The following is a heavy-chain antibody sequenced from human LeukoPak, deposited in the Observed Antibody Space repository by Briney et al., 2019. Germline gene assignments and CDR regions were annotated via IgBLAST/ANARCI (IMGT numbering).Heavy chain of an antibody. CDR2: IYSDATNQ. Sequence: QPGKSLTLSCVASQFTFSHFGMHWVRQAPGKGLEWVAIIYSDATNQYYADSVKGRFTISRDNSRNTVYPQMNSLRAEDTAVYFCAKDAQRGFDYSNSLESWGQGTLVTVSS. CDR1: QFTFSHFG. D-gene: IGHD4-11*01. CDR3: AKDAQRGFDYSNSLES. J-gene: IGHJ4*02. V-gene: IGHV3-33*06.